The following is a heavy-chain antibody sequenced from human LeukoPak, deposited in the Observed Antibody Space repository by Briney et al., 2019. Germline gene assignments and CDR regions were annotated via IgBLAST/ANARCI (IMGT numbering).Heavy chain of an antibody. J-gene: IGHJ4*02. V-gene: IGHV3-66*01. CDR3: ARVGVGATQLFDY. Sequence: GGSLRLSCAASGFTVSSNYMSWVRQAPGKGLEWVSVIYSGGSTYYADSVKGRFTISRDNSKNTLYPQMNSLRAEDTAVYYCARVGVGATQLFDYWGQGTLVTVSS. CDR2: IYSGGST. CDR1: GFTVSSNY. D-gene: IGHD1-26*01.